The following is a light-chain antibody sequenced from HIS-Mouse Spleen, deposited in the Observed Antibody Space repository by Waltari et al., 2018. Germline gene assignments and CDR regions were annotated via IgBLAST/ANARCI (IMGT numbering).Light chain of an antibody. J-gene: IGKJ3*01. CDR2: LGS. CDR1: QSLLHSNGYNY. Sequence: DIVMTQSPLSLPVTPGEPASISCRSSQSLLHSNGYNYLDWYLQKPGQSPQLLIYLGSNRASGVPDRFSGSGSGTDFTLKISRVEAEDVGVYYCMQALQTPFTFGPGTEVDIK. V-gene: IGKV2-28*01. CDR3: MQALQTPFT.